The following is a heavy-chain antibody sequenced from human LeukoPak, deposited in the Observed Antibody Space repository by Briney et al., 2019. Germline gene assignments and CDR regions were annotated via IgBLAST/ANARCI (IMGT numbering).Heavy chain of an antibody. J-gene: IGHJ4*02. CDR1: GFTFSSYS. Sequence: PGGSLRLSCAASGFTFSSYSMNWVRQAPGKGLEWVSGISGSGGNTYYADSVKGRFTISRDNSKNTLYLQMNSLRAEDTAVYYCAKDRDDFWSGYHPTDYWGQGTLVTVSS. D-gene: IGHD3-3*01. CDR3: AKDRDDFWSGYHPTDY. V-gene: IGHV3-23*01. CDR2: ISGSGGNT.